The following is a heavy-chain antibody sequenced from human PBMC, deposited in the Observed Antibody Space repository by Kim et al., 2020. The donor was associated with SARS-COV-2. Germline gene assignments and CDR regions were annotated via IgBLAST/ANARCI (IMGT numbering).Heavy chain of an antibody. V-gene: IGHV3-33*01. Sequence: ADSVKGRFTISRDNSKNTLYLQMNSLRAEDTAVYYCARDLGEQQRVPGDYWGQGTLVTVSS. D-gene: IGHD6-13*01. CDR3: ARDLGEQQRVPGDY. J-gene: IGHJ4*02.